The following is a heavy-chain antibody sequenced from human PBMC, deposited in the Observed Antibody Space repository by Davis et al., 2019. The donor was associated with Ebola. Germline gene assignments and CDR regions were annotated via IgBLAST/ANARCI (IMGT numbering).Heavy chain of an antibody. CDR3: AAADIVVVVYGTSYPHAFDT. D-gene: IGHD2-15*01. Sequence: GESLKISCEASGFSYSSYSMNWVRQAPGKGLEWVSSISSSSSYIYYADSVKGRFTISRDNAKNSLFLQMNSLRAEDTAVYYCAAADIVVVVYGTSYPHAFDTWGQGTVVTGSS. CDR1: GFSYSSYS. CDR2: ISSSSSYI. J-gene: IGHJ3*02. V-gene: IGHV3-21*01.